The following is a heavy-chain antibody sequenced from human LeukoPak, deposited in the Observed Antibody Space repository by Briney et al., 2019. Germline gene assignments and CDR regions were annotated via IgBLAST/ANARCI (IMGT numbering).Heavy chain of an antibody. CDR3: GREVGWTYWYFDL. CDR2: IYYSGST. J-gene: IGHJ2*01. V-gene: IGHV4-30-4*08. CDR1: GGSISSGGYY. Sequence: PSQTLSLTCTVSGGSISSGGYYWSWIRQHPGKGLEWIGYIYYSGSTYYNPSLKSRVTISVDTSKNQFSLKLSSVTAADTAVYYCGREVGWTYWYFDLWGRGTLVTVSS. D-gene: IGHD1-26*01.